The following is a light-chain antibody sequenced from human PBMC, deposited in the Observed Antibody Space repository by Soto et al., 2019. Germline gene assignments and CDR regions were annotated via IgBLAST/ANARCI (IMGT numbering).Light chain of an antibody. CDR1: SSDIGGYNY. J-gene: IGLJ2*01. Sequence: QSALTQPPSASGSPGQSVTISCTGTSSDIGGYNYVSWYQQHPGKAPKLIIYEVSERPSGVPDRFSGSKSGNTASLTVSGLHAEDEADYYCNSYAASKTVLFGGGTKLTVL. CDR3: NSYAASKTVL. CDR2: EVS. V-gene: IGLV2-8*01.